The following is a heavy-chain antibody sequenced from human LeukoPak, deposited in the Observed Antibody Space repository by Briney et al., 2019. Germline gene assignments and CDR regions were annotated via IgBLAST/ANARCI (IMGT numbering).Heavy chain of an antibody. J-gene: IGHJ5*02. CDR1: GFTFSSYG. D-gene: IGHD4-17*01. Sequence: GGSLRLSCATSGFTFSSYGMSWVRQAPGKGLEWLSSISGGSSYTYYADSVKDRFTISRDNAKNSLYLQMNSLRVEDTAMYYCARARTTVTNNWFDPWGQGTLVTVSS. CDR3: ARARTTVTNNWFDP. CDR2: ISGGSSYT. V-gene: IGHV3-21*01.